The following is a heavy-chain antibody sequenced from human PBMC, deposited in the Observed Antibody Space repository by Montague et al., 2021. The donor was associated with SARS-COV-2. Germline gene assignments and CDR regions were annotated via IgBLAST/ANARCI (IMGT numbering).Heavy chain of an antibody. Sequence: CAISGDTVSSNSATWNWIRQSPSRGLEWLGRTYYRSKWYTNYAVSVRSRVTVNPDTSKNHFSLQLNSVTPEDTAVYYCARGQNFGSGNSCDFDYWGQGTLVTVSS. D-gene: IGHD3-10*01. CDR1: GDTVSSNSAT. CDR2: TYYRSKWYT. V-gene: IGHV6-1*01. CDR3: ARGQNFGSGNSCDFDY. J-gene: IGHJ4*02.